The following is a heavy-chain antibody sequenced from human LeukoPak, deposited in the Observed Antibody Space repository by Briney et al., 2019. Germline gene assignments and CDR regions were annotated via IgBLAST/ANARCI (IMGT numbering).Heavy chain of an antibody. J-gene: IGHJ4*02. Sequence: ASMKISCKVSGYTFTDYYMHWVQQAPGKGLEWMGLVDPEDGETIYAEKFQGRVTITADTSTDTAYMELSSLRSEDTAVYYCATDTTTYYYHYWGQGTLVTVSS. CDR2: VDPEDGET. CDR1: GYTFTDYY. CDR3: ATDTTTYYYHY. V-gene: IGHV1-69-2*01. D-gene: IGHD1-26*01.